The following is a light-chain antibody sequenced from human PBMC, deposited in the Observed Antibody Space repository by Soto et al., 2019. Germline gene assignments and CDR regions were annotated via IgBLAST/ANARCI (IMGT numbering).Light chain of an antibody. V-gene: IGLV1-47*02. CDR1: SSNIGSNY. J-gene: IGLJ1*01. Sequence: QSVLTQPPSASGTPGLRVTISCSGSSSNIGSNYVYWYQQLPGTAPKLLIYSNNQRPSGVPDRFSGSKSGTSASLAISGLRSEDEADYYCAAWDDSLSVHYVFGTGTKLTVL. CDR2: SNN. CDR3: AAWDDSLSVHYV.